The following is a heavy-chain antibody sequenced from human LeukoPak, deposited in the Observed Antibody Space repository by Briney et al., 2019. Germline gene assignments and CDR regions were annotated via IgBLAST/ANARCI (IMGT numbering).Heavy chain of an antibody. CDR3: ARDRRITFGGVIVMAFDP. V-gene: IGHV4-59*12. CDR2: IYYSGST. D-gene: IGHD3-16*02. CDR1: GDSISSYY. Sequence: MASETLSLTCTVSGDSISSYYWSWIRQPPGKGLEWIGSIYYSGSTYYNPSLKSRVTISVDTSKNQLSLKLSSVTAADTAVYYCARDRRITFGGVIVMAFDPWGQGTLVTVSS. J-gene: IGHJ5*02.